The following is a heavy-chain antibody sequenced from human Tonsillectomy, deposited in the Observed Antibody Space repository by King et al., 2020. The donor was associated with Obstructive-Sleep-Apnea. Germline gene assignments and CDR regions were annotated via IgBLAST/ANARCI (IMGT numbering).Heavy chain of an antibody. CDR2: IWSDGSER. CDR3: AKDHDRSGTYFEALDV. V-gene: IGHV3-33*03. J-gene: IGHJ3*01. Sequence: VQLVESGGGVVQPGRSLRLSCAASGFTFSTYGMHWVRQAPGKGLEWVAVIWSDGSERFYADSVKGRFTISRDNSKNTLYLQMNNLRVEDRAVYYCAKDHDRSGTYFEALDVWGLGTMVTVSS. D-gene: IGHD3-22*01. CDR1: GFTFSTYG.